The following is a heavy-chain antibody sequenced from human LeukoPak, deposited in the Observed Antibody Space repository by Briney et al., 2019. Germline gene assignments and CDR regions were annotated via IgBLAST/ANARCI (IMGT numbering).Heavy chain of an antibody. D-gene: IGHD2-2*01. CDR3: ARQDSGSVVVPAASYGMDV. Sequence: GESLKISCKGSGSHFTSYWIGWVRQVPGKGLEWMGIIYPGDSDTRYSPSFQGQVTISADKSISTAYLQWSSLKASDTAMYYCARQDSGSVVVPAASYGMDVWGQGTTVTVSS. J-gene: IGHJ6*02. V-gene: IGHV5-51*01. CDR1: GSHFTSYW. CDR2: IYPGDSDT.